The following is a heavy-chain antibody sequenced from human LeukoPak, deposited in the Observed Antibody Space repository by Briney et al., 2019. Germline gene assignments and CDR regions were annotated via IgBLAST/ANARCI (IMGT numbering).Heavy chain of an antibody. D-gene: IGHD3-22*01. J-gene: IGHJ3*02. CDR2: INSDGSST. Sequence: GGSLGLSCAASGFTFSSYWMHWVRQAPGKGQVWVSRINSDGSSTSYADSVKGRLTISRDNSKNTLYLQMNSLRAEDTAVYYCARVYWEDYYDSSGTGGAFDIWGQGTMVTVSS. V-gene: IGHV3-74*01. CDR1: GFTFSSYW. CDR3: ARVYWEDYYDSSGTGGAFDI.